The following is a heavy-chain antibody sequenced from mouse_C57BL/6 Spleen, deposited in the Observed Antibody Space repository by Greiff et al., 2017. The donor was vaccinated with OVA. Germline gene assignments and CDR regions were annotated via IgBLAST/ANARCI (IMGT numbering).Heavy chain of an antibody. CDR2: YPGSGNTY. D-gene: IGHD6-1*01. CDR3: RPLIPLYYYAMDY. Sequence: VHLVESGPELVKPGASVKMSCKASGYTFTDYYMHWVKQKPGKGLEWIGEIYPGSGNTYYNEKFKGKATLTADTSSSTAYMQLSSLTSEDSAVYFCARPLIPLYYYAMDYWGQGTSVTVSS. CDR1: YTFTDYYM. V-gene: IGHV1-83*01. J-gene: IGHJ4*01.